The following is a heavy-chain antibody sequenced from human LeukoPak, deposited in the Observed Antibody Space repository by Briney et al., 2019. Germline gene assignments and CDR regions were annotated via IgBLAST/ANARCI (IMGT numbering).Heavy chain of an antibody. CDR2: IYRNGKE. CDR3: ARESPTTGIDS. V-gene: IGHV3-53*01. CDR1: GFSVDSNY. J-gene: IGHJ5*01. D-gene: IGHD1-14*01. Sequence: GGSLRLSCSASGFSVDSNYMSWVRQAPGKGLEWVSVIYRNGKEYYAESAKGGFAISRDISKNSLDLQMNRLRGEDTAVYYCARESPTTGIDSWGQGTLVIVSS.